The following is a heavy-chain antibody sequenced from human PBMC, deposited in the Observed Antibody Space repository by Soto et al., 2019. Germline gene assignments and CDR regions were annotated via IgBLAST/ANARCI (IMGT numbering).Heavy chain of an antibody. CDR3: AKEIVAAAYVEPSPFDF. Sequence: VRLLESGGGLVQPGGSLRLSCAASGFTFSSYAMGWVRQAPGKGLEWVSGIDGSGGDTSFADSVKGRFTISRDNSENTLYLHMNSLRAEDTARYFCAKEIVAAAYVEPSPFDFWGQGTLVTVSS. V-gene: IGHV3-23*01. CDR2: IDGSGGDT. CDR1: GFTFSSYA. J-gene: IGHJ4*02. D-gene: IGHD2-15*01.